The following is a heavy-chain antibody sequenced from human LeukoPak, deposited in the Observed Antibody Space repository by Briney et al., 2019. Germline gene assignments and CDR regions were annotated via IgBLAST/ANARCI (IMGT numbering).Heavy chain of an antibody. CDR3: ARSGTTMVRGVMSFDY. CDR1: GGSISSYY. V-gene: IGHV4-59*08. D-gene: IGHD3-10*01. J-gene: IGHJ4*02. CDR2: IYYSGST. Sequence: PSETLSLTCTVSGGSISSYYWSWIRQPPGKGLEWIGYIYYSGSTNYNPSLKSRVTISVDTSKNQFSLKLSSVTAADTAVYYCARSGTTMVRGVMSFDYWGQGTLVTVSP.